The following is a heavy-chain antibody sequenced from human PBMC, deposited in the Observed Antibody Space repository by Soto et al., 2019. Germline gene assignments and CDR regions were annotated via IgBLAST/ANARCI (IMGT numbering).Heavy chain of an antibody. CDR1: GYTFTSYG. J-gene: IGHJ5*02. Sequence: QVQLVQSGAEVKKPGASVKVSCKASGYTFTSYGISWVRQAPGQGLEWMGWISAYNGNTNYAQKLQGRVTLTTDTSTSTAYMERRSLRSDDTAVYYGARTDITMVRGVIITGWFDPWGQGTLVTVSS. CDR3: ARTDITMVRGVIITGWFDP. D-gene: IGHD3-10*01. V-gene: IGHV1-18*01. CDR2: ISAYNGNT.